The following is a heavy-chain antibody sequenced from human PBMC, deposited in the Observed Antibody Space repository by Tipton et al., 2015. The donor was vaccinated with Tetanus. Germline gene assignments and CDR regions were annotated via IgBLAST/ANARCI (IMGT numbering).Heavy chain of an antibody. Sequence: TLSLTCSVSGGSINSYFWSWIRQSPGQGLEGIGLIYYSGSTSYNPSLKSRVTITVDTSKNQLSLKLTSVTAADTAVYYCATMTPVDWYFDLWGRGTLVTVSS. V-gene: IGHV4-59*07. D-gene: IGHD4-23*01. CDR2: IYYSGST. CDR3: ATMTPVDWYFDL. CDR1: GGSINSYF. J-gene: IGHJ2*01.